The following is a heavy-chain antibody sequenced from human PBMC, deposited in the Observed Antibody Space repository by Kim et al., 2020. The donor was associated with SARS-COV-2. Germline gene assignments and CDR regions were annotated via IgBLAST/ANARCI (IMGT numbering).Heavy chain of an antibody. D-gene: IGHD1-26*01. Sequence: DSVKGRFTIFRDNAKNTLCLQMSSLIAEDTAVYCCARDRLVGAASYGMDVWRQGTTVTVSS. J-gene: IGHJ6*01. V-gene: IGHV3-30*07. CDR3: ARDRLVGAASYGMDV.